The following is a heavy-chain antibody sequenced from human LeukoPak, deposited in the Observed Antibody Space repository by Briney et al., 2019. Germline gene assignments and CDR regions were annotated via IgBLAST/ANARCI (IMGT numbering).Heavy chain of an antibody. CDR1: GGSISSSSYY. CDR3: ARGKQRIQLWLNWFDP. D-gene: IGHD5-18*01. CDR2: INHSGST. J-gene: IGHJ5*02. V-gene: IGHV4-34*01. Sequence: PSETLSLTCAVYGGSISSSSYYWGWIRQPPGKGLEWIGEINHSGSTNYNPSLKSRVTISVDTSKNQFSLKLSSVTAADTAVYYCARGKQRIQLWLNWFDPWGQGALVTVSS.